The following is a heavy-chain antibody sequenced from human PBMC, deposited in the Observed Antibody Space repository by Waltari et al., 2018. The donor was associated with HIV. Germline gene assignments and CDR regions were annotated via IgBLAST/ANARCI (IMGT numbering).Heavy chain of an antibody. D-gene: IGHD2-15*01. CDR2: INPDNVGT. Sequence: QVQLVQSGAEVKKPGASVKVSCKASGYTFTGYYMHWVRQAPGKGLEWMGWINPDNVGTKYAQKFQGRVTMTRDTSISTAYMELSRLRSDDTAVYHCARDICNGGSCYSYYFDYWGQGTLVTVSS. CDR1: GYTFTGYY. J-gene: IGHJ4*02. CDR3: ARDICNGGSCYSYYFDY. V-gene: IGHV1-2*02.